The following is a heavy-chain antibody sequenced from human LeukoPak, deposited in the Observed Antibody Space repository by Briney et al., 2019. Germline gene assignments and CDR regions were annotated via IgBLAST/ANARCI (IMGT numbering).Heavy chain of an antibody. CDR2: INPNSGGT. Sequence: GASVKVSCKASGYTFTGYYMHWVRQAPGQGLEWMGWINPNSGGTNYAQKLQGRVTMTRDTSISTAYMELSRLRSDDTAVYYCAREGASSSWYLNYWGQGTLVTVSS. J-gene: IGHJ4*02. D-gene: IGHD6-13*01. CDR3: AREGASSSWYLNY. V-gene: IGHV1-2*02. CDR1: GYTFTGYY.